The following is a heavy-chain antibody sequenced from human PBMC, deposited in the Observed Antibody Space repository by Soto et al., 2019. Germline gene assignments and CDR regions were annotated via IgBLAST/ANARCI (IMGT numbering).Heavy chain of an antibody. CDR1: GFTFTSSA. J-gene: IGHJ5*02. CDR2: IVVGSGNT. V-gene: IGHV1-58*01. CDR3: AAEIFSGWELHNWFDP. Sequence: ASVKVSCKASGFTFTSSAVQWVRQARGQRLEWIGWIVVGSGNTNYAQKFQERVTITRDMSTSTAYMELSSLRSEDTAVYYCAAEIFSGWELHNWFDPWGQGTLVTVSS. D-gene: IGHD1-26*01.